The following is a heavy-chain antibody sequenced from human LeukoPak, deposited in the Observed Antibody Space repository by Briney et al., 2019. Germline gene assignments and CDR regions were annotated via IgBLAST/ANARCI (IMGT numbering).Heavy chain of an antibody. CDR2: ISAYNGNT. Sequence: GASVKVSCKASGYTFTSYGISWVRQAPGQGLEWMGWISAYNGNTNYAQKLQGRVTMTTDTSTSTAYMELRSLRSDDTAVYYCASRGAEYSSGWYRPFDYWGQGTLVTVSS. CDR1: GYTFTSYG. CDR3: ASRGAEYSSGWYRPFDY. J-gene: IGHJ4*02. D-gene: IGHD6-19*01. V-gene: IGHV1-18*01.